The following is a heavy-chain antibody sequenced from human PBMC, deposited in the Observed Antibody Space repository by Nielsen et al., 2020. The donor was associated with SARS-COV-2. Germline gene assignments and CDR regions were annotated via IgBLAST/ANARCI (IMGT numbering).Heavy chain of an antibody. D-gene: IGHD2-2*01. V-gene: IGHV3-30*03. J-gene: IGHJ6*02. CDR2: ISYDGSNK. Sequence: GESLKISCAASGFTFSSYNMHWVRQAPGKGLEWVAVISYDGSNKYYADSVKGRFTISRDNSKNTLNLQMNSLRAEDTAVYYCASDSNSYNYYYYYGMDVWGQGTTVTVSS. CDR3: ASDSNSYNYYYYYGMDV. CDR1: GFTFSSYN.